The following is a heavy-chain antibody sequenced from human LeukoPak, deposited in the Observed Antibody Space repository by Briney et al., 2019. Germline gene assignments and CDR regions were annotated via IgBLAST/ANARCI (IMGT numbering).Heavy chain of an antibody. J-gene: IGHJ4*02. D-gene: IGHD1-26*01. Sequence: GGSLRLSCAASGFTFDDYAMSWVRQAPGKGLEWVSAISGSGGSTYLADSVKGRFTISRDNSKNTLYLQMNSLRAEDTAVYYCARDSSTDIVGAPGYWGQGTLVTVSS. CDR1: GFTFDDYA. CDR2: ISGSGGST. CDR3: ARDSSTDIVGAPGY. V-gene: IGHV3-23*01.